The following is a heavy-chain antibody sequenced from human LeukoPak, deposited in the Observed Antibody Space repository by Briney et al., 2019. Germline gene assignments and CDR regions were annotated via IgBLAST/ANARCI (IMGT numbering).Heavy chain of an antibody. J-gene: IGHJ4*02. V-gene: IGHV3-64*01. D-gene: IGHD5-12*01. CDR3: ARDSGYGGYY. CDR1: GFTFSTYA. CDR2: ISTNGGST. Sequence: GGSLRLSCAASGFTFSTYAMHWVRQAPGKGLEYVSAISTNGGSTYYANSVKGRFTISRDNSKNTLYLQMGSLRAEDMAVYYCARDSGYGGYYWGQGTLVTVSS.